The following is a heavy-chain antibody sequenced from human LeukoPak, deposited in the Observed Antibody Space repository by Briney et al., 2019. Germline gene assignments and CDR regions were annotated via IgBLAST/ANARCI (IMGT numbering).Heavy chain of an antibody. Sequence: PSETPSLNCTVTGGCICCSSDYWCWIRQAPGKFLEGLGSIYYHENTYYNSSLKSRVTISVDTSKNQFSLKLNSVTAADTAVYFCARRAYSAAYWKHFDYWGQGTLVTVSS. CDR1: GGCICCSSDY. V-gene: IGHV4-39*01. CDR3: ARRAYSAAYWKHFDY. D-gene: IGHD1-1*01. CDR2: IYYHENT. J-gene: IGHJ4*02.